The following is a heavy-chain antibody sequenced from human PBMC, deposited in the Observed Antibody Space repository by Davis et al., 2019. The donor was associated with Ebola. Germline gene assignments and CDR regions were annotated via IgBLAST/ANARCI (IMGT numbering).Heavy chain of an antibody. Sequence: ASVKVSCKASGYTFTGYYMHWVRQAPGQGLEWMGWISAYNGNTNYAQKLQGRVTLTTDTSTSTAYMELRSLRSDDTAVYYCARDAKIVVVIPDYWGQGTLVTVSS. CDR1: GYTFTGYY. CDR2: ISAYNGNT. D-gene: IGHD3-22*01. J-gene: IGHJ4*02. V-gene: IGHV1-18*04. CDR3: ARDAKIVVVIPDY.